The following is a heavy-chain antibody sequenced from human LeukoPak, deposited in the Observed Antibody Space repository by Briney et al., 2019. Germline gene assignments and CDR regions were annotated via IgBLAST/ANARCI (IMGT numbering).Heavy chain of an antibody. D-gene: IGHD3-10*01. CDR2: ISYDGSNK. CDR3: ARNFRRGDFDY. CDR1: GFTFSDYY. J-gene: IGHJ4*02. V-gene: IGHV3-30-3*01. Sequence: GGSLRLSCAASGFTFSDYYMSWIRQAPGKGLEWVAVISYDGSNKYYADSVKGRFTISRDNSENTLYLQMNSLRAEDTAVYYCARNFRRGDFDYWGQGTLVTVSS.